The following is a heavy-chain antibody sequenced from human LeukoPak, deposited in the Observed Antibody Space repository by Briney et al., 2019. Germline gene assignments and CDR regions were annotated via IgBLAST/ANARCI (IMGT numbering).Heavy chain of an antibody. CDR3: AGDRPGTTYGFAH. Sequence: GGSLRLSCVASVFIVSDYEMNWVRQAPGKGLEYISYISGSGNTMNYADSVKVRFIISRDNAKNSLHLQMNSLRVEDTAFYYCAGDRPGTTYGFAHWGQGTLVSVSS. CDR2: ISGSGNTM. D-gene: IGHD1-14*01. CDR1: VFIVSDYE. J-gene: IGHJ5*02. V-gene: IGHV3-48*03.